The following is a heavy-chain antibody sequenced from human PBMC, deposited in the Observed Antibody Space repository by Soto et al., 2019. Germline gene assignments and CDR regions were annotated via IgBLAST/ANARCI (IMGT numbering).Heavy chain of an antibody. CDR3: AKEAYMTTVTTWEFSH. CDR1: GGSISSSSYY. CDR2: IYYSGST. V-gene: IGHV4-39*02. J-gene: IGHJ4*02. D-gene: IGHD4-17*01. Sequence: PSETLSLTCTVSGGSISSSSYYWGWIRQPPGKGLEWIGSIYYSGSTYYNPSLKSRVTISVDTSKNQFSLKLSSVTAADTAVYYCAKEAYMTTVTTWEFSHWGQGTLVTVSS.